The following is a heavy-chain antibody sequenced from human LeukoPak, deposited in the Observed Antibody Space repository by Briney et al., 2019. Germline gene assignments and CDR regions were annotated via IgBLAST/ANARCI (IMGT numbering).Heavy chain of an antibody. CDR1: GFTFSSYS. V-gene: IGHV3-21*01. Sequence: PGGSLRLSCAAFGFTFSSYSMNWVRRAPGKGLEWVSSISSSSSYIYYADSVKGRFTISRDNAKNSLYLQMNSLRAEDTAVYYCARELMVVNRVYAFDIWGQGTMVTVSS. J-gene: IGHJ3*02. D-gene: IGHD2-21*01. CDR3: ARELMVVNRVYAFDI. CDR2: ISSSSSYI.